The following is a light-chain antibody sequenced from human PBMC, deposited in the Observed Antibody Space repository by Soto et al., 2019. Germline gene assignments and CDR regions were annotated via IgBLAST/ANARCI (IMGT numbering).Light chain of an antibody. V-gene: IGLV1-51*01. CDR1: RSNIGNNY. Sequence: QSVLTQPPSVSAAPGQKVTISCSGSRSNIGNNYVSWYQQLPGTAPKLLIYDNNKRPSGIPDRFSDSKSGTSATLAITGLQTGDEADYFCCSYAGSYSYVFGTGTKVTV. CDR2: DNN. CDR3: CSYAGSYSYV. J-gene: IGLJ1*01.